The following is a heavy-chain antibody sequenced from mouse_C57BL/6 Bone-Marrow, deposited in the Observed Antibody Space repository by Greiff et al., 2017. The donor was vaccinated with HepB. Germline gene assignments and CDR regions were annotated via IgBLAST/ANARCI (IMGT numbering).Heavy chain of an antibody. CDR1: GYTFTSYW. D-gene: IGHD2-4*01. CDR2: IHPNSGST. J-gene: IGHJ3*01. CDR3: ARDDYGGFAY. Sequence: VQLQQPGAELVKPGASVKLSCKASGYTFTSYWMHWVKQRPGPGLEWIGMIHPNSGSTNYNEKFKSKATLTEDQSSSTAYMQLSSLTSEDSAVYYCARDDYGGFAYWGQGTLVTVSA. V-gene: IGHV1-64*01.